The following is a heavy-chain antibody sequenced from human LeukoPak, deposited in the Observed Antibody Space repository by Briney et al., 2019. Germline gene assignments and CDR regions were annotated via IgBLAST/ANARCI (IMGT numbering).Heavy chain of an antibody. J-gene: IGHJ5*02. D-gene: IGHD2-15*01. Sequence: SETLSLTCAVYGGSFNGYYWSRIRQPPGKGLEWIGEINHSGSTNYNPSLKSRVTISVDTSKNQFSLKLSSVTAADTAVYYCARGYCSGGSCYSPARDWFDPWGQGTLVTVSS. CDR2: INHSGST. CDR3: ARGYCSGGSCYSPARDWFDP. CDR1: GGSFNGYY. V-gene: IGHV4-34*01.